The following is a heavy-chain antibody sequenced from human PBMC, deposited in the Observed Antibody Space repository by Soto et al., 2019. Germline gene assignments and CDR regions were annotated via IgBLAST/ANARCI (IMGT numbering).Heavy chain of an antibody. Sequence: GGSLRLSCAASGFTVSSNYMSWVRQAPGKGLEWVSVIYSGGSTYYADSVKGRFTISRHNSKNTLYLQMNSLRAEDTAVYYCARLEHTYYYGSGSYYLGYWGQGTLVTVSS. CDR3: ARLEHTYYYGSGSYYLGY. D-gene: IGHD3-10*01. V-gene: IGHV3-53*04. CDR1: GFTVSSNY. CDR2: IYSGGST. J-gene: IGHJ4*02.